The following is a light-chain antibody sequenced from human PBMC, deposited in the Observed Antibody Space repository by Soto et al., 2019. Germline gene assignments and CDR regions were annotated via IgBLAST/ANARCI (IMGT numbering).Light chain of an antibody. Sequence: ESVMTQSPLSLSVTPGEPASISCRSSQSLLHSNGYNYLDWYLQKPGQSPQLLISLGSFRAAGVPDRLSGSGSGTDFTLKISRVEAADVGVYYCMQALQTPSFGGGTKVESK. CDR3: MQALQTPS. V-gene: IGKV2-28*01. CDR2: LGS. J-gene: IGKJ4*01. CDR1: QSLLHSNGYNY.